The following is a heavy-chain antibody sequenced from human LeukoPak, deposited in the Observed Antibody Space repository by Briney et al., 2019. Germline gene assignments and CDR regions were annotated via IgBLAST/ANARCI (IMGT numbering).Heavy chain of an antibody. D-gene: IGHD5-24*01. Sequence: GGSLRLSCAASGFTFSSYAMSWVRQAPGKGLEWVSVIYSGGSTYYADSVKGRFTISRDNSKNALYLQMNSLRAEDTAVYYCARGYRDAHDAFDIWGQGTMVTVSS. V-gene: IGHV3-53*01. CDR2: IYSGGST. CDR1: GFTFSSYA. J-gene: IGHJ3*02. CDR3: ARGYRDAHDAFDI.